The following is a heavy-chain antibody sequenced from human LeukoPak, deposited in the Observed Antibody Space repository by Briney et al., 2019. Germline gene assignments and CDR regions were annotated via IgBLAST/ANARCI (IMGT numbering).Heavy chain of an antibody. V-gene: IGHV1-24*01. CDR1: GYTLTELS. J-gene: IGHJ6*02. CDR3: ASGDIVVVPAAYSLREPYGMDV. D-gene: IGHD2-2*01. CDR2: FDPEDGET. Sequence: ASVKVSCKVSGYTLTELSMHWVRQAPGKGLEWMGGFDPEDGETIYAQKFQGRVTMTEDTSTDTAYMELSSLRSEDTAVYYCASGDIVVVPAAYSLREPYGMDVWGQGTTVTVSS.